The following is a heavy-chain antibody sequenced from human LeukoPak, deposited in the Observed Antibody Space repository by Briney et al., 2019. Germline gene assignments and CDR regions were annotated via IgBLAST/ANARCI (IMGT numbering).Heavy chain of an antibody. D-gene: IGHD3-3*01. CDR1: GYTFTSYD. CDR2: INPNSGGT. J-gene: IGHJ5*02. V-gene: IGHV1-2*02. Sequence: ASVKVSCKASGYTFTSYDINWVRQAPGQGLEWMGWINPNSGGTNYAQKFQGRVTMTRDTSISTAYMELSRLRSDDTAVYYCARTIFGVVTHSKGWFDPWGQGTLVTVSS. CDR3: ARTIFGVVTHSKGWFDP.